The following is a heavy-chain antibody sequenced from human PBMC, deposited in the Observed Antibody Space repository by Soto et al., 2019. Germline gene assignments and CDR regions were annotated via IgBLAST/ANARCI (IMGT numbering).Heavy chain of an antibody. CDR2: IYYSGST. J-gene: IGHJ4*02. CDR1: GGSISSGDYY. V-gene: IGHV4-30-4*01. Sequence: PSETRSLTCTVSGGSISSGDYYWSWIRQPPGKGLEWIGNIYYSGSTYYNPSLKSRVTISIDTSKNQFSLKLSSVTAADTAVYYCARSGYSYGPNPLLYRGQGTLVT. CDR3: ARSGYSYGPNPLLY. D-gene: IGHD5-18*01.